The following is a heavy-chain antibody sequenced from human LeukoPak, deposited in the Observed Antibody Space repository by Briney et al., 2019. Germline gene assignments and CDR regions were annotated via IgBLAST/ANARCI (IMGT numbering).Heavy chain of an antibody. D-gene: IGHD3-22*01. J-gene: IGHJ6*02. Sequence: GGSLRLSCAASGFTFSSYSMNWVRQAPGKGLEWVSSISSSSSYIYYADSVKGRFTISRDNAKNSLYLQMNSLRAEDTAVYYCARGRGRQSGYYPAGYYYYGMDVWGQGTTVTVSS. CDR1: GFTFSSYS. CDR3: ARGRGRQSGYYPAGYYYYGMDV. CDR2: ISSSSSYI. V-gene: IGHV3-21*01.